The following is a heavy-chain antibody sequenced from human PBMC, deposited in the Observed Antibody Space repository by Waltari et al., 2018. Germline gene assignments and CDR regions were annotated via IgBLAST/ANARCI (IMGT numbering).Heavy chain of an antibody. CDR3: ARDTFRYGPGEGYYYGMDV. D-gene: IGHD7-27*01. CDR1: GDSVSNNTAA. CDR2: TYYRSTWFN. V-gene: IGHV6-1*01. J-gene: IGHJ6*02. Sequence: QVLLQQSGPGLVKPSQTLSLTCAISGDSVSNNTAAWHWIRQSTSRGLEWLGRTYYRSTWFNDYAVSVKGRITFNPDTSKNQFSLQLNSLTPDDTAVYYCARDTFRYGPGEGYYYGMDVWGQGTTVTVSS.